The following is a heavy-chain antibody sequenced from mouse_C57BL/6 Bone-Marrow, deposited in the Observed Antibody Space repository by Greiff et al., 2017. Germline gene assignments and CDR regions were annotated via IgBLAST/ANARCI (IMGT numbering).Heavy chain of an antibody. V-gene: IGHV5-17*01. D-gene: IGHD3-1*01. CDR3: ARTGLWDAMDY. Sequence: EVQRVESGGGLVKPGGSLKLSCAASGFTFSDYGMHWVRQAPEKGLEWVAYISSGSSTIYYADTVKGRFTISRDNAKNTLFLQMTSLRSEDTAMYYCARTGLWDAMDYWGQGTSVTVSS. J-gene: IGHJ4*01. CDR1: GFTFSDYG. CDR2: ISSGSSTI.